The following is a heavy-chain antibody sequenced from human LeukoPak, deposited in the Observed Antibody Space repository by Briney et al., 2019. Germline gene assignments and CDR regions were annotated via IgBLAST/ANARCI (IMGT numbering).Heavy chain of an antibody. D-gene: IGHD2-21*02. Sequence: GESLKISCKGSGYIFSIYWIAWVRQMPGKGLEWMGIIYPGDSDTRYSPSFQGQVTISADKSISTAYLQWSSLKASDTAMYYCARWGMVGRTYCGGDCYPDWEYYFDYWGQGTLVTVSS. J-gene: IGHJ4*02. CDR3: ARWGMVGRTYCGGDCYPDWEYYFDY. CDR1: GYIFSIYW. CDR2: IYPGDSDT. V-gene: IGHV5-51*01.